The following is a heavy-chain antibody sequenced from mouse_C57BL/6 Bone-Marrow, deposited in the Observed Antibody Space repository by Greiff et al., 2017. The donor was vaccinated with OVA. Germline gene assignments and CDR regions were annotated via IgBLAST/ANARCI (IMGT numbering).Heavy chain of an antibody. D-gene: IGHD2-3*01. Sequence: ESGPGLVKPSQSLSLTCSVTGYSITSGYYWYWIRQFPGNKLEWMGYISYDGSNNYNPSLKNRISITRDTSKNQFFLKLNSVTTEDTATYYCAREGDGYYPSWFAYWGQGTLVTVSA. CDR2: ISYDGSN. CDR3: AREGDGYYPSWFAY. CDR1: GYSITSGYY. V-gene: IGHV3-6*01. J-gene: IGHJ3*01.